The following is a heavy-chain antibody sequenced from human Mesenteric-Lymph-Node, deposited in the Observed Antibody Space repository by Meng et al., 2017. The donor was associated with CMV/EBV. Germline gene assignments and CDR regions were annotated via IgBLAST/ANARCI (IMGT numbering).Heavy chain of an antibody. CDR2: INWNGGST. CDR3: ARDGAQTYYYDTSGFFG. V-gene: IGHV3-20*04. D-gene: IGHD3-22*01. J-gene: IGHJ4*02. CDR1: GFTFDDYD. Sequence: GESLKISCAASGFTFDDYDMNWVRQAPGKGLEWVSGINWNGGSTGYADSVKGRFTISRDNAKNTLYLQMNSLRAEDTAVYYCARDGAQTYYYDTSGFFGWGQGTLVTVSS.